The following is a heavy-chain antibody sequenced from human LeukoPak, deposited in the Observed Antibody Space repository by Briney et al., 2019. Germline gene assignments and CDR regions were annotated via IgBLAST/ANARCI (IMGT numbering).Heavy chain of an antibody. Sequence: SETLSLTCTVSGGSISSYYWSWIRQPAGKGLEWIGRIYTSGSTNYNPSLKSRVTISVDTSKNQFSLKLSSVTAADTAVYYCARGVDGYNWGGHDAFDIWGQGTMVTVSS. D-gene: IGHD5-24*01. V-gene: IGHV4-4*07. CDR3: ARGVDGYNWGGHDAFDI. CDR2: IYTSGST. CDR1: GGSISSYY. J-gene: IGHJ3*02.